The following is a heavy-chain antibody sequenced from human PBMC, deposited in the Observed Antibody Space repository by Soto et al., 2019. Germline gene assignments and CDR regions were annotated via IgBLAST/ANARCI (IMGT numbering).Heavy chain of an antibody. CDR2: ITESGGDT. CDR3: AKGSRSSRPYYFDY. J-gene: IGHJ4*02. CDR1: GFLFSNYA. Sequence: EVQLLESGGGLVQPGGSLGLSCAASGFLFSNYAMSWIRQAPGKGLEWFSAITESGGDTYHADSVKGRFTISRDNSKSTLYLQMSSLRVEDTAVYFCAKGSRSSRPYYFDYWGQGTLVTVSS. D-gene: IGHD2-2*01. V-gene: IGHV3-23*01.